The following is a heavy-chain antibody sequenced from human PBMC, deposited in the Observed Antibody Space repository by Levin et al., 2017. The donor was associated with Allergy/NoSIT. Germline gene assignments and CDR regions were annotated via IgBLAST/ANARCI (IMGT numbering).Heavy chain of an antibody. D-gene: IGHD6-19*01. CDR2: ISGSGGST. J-gene: IGHJ4*02. CDR1: GFTFTGCA. CDR3: AKSVSSGWSPFDY. V-gene: IGHV3-23*01. Sequence: GESLKISCAASGFTFTGCAMSWVRQAPGKGLEWVSAISGSGGSTYYADSVKGRFTISRDNSKNTLYLQMDSLRAEDTALYYCAKSVSSGWSPFDYWGQGTLVTVSS.